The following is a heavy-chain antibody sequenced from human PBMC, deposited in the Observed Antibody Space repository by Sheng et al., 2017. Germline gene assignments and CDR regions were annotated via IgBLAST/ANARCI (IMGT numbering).Heavy chain of an antibody. CDR2: IYYSGST. CDR3: ANGYYDFWSPHNWFDP. D-gene: IGHD3-3*01. CDR1: GGSISSSSYY. Sequence: QLQLQESGPGLVKPLETLSLTCTVSGGSISSSSYYWGWIRQPPGKGLEWIGSIYYSGSTYYNPSLKSRVTISVDTSKNQFSLKLSSVTAADTAVYYCANGYYDFWSPHNWFDPWGQGTLVTVSS. J-gene: IGHJ5*02. V-gene: IGHV4-39*01.